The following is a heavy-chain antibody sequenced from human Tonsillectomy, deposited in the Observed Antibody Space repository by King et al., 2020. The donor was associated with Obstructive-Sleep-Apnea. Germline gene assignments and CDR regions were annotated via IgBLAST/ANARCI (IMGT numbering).Heavy chain of an antibody. V-gene: IGHV3-9*01. J-gene: IGHJ4*02. CDR1: GFTFYDYA. CDR3: AKDERWRNSGWYYFDN. CDR2: ICWNSCSI. D-gene: IGHD6-19*01. Sequence: VQLVESRGGLVQPGRSLRLSCAASGFTFYDYAMHWVRQVPGKGLEWGSGICWNSCSIGYGDSWKGRLPNSRDNAKNSLYLQMNSLRAEETAFYYCAKDERWRNSGWYYFDNWGQGTLVTVSS.